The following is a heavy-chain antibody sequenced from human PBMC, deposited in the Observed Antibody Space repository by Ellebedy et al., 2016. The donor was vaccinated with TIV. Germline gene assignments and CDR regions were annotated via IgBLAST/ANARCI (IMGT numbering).Heavy chain of an antibody. D-gene: IGHD4-23*01. V-gene: IGHV4-39*07. Sequence: SETLSLXXTVSGASITSRSFFWGWIRQPPGKGLEYIGSIYHDESTYYNPSLKSRVTISRDTSKKQFSLTLNSLIAADTAVYYCARGQAYSDGIRDYFDYWGQGFLVTVSS. J-gene: IGHJ4*02. CDR3: ARGQAYSDGIRDYFDY. CDR2: IYHDEST. CDR1: GASITSRSFF.